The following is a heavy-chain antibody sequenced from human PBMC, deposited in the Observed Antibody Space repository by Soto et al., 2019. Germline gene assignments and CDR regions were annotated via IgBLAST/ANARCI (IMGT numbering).Heavy chain of an antibody. CDR2: IIPIFGTA. CDR1: GGTFSSYA. J-gene: IGHJ6*02. V-gene: IGHV1-69*13. D-gene: IGHD2-15*01. Sequence: SVKVSCKASGGTFSSYAISCVRQAPGQGLEWMGGIIPIFGTANYAQKFQGSVTITADESTSTAYMELSSLRSGDTAVYYCARNVRAAHYYYYYGMDVWGQGTTVTVSS. CDR3: ARNVRAAHYYYYYGMDV.